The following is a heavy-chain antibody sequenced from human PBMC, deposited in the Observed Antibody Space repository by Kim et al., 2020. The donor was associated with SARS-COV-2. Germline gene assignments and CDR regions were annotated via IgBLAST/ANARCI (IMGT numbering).Heavy chain of an antibody. CDR3: AREEKYYDSSGYLDWFDP. Sequence: GGSLRLSCAASGFTFDDYGMSWVRQAPGKGLEWVSGINWNGGSTGYADSVKGRFTISRDNAKNSLYLQMNSLRAEDTALYHCAREEKYYDSSGYLDWFDPWGQGALVTVSA. J-gene: IGHJ5*02. V-gene: IGHV3-20*01. CDR2: INWNGGST. D-gene: IGHD3-22*01. CDR1: GFTFDDYG.